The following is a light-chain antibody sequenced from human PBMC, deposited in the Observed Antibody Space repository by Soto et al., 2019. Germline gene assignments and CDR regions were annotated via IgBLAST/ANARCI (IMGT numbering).Light chain of an antibody. V-gene: IGLV2-14*01. CDR3: TSYTSSSTPFYV. CDR2: EVS. J-gene: IGLJ1*01. CDR1: SSDVGGYNY. Sequence: QSALTQPASVSGSPGQSITISCTGTSSDVGGYNYVSWYQHHPGKAPELMIYEVSNRPSGVSNRFSGSKSGNTASLTISGLQAEDEADYYCTSYTSSSTPFYVFGTGTKLTVL.